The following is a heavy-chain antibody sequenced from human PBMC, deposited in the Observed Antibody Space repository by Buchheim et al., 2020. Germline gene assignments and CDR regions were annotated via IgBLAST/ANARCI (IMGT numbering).Heavy chain of an antibody. CDR2: IKYDGSST. Sequence: EVQLVESGGGLVRPGGSLRLSCAASGFSFNNYWMHWVRQAPGKGLEWVSRIKYDGSSTSYADSVKGRFTISRDNGRNTLYLEMNSLRVEDTAVYFCARDYGVDYWGQGTL. CDR1: GFSFNNYW. CDR3: ARDYGVDY. D-gene: IGHD4-17*01. V-gene: IGHV3-74*01. J-gene: IGHJ4*02.